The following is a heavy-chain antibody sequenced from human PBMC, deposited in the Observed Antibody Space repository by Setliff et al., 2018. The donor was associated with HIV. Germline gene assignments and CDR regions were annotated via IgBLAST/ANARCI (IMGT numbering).Heavy chain of an antibody. CDR1: NFTFSSYS. J-gene: IGHJ4*02. Sequence: GGSLRLSCAASNFTFSSYSMHWVRQAPGKGLEWVAVISYDENNKEYADSVKGRFSISRDNSRNTLFLQMESLRPEDTAVYYCAKGGDGYNYVSFDYWGQGTLVTVSS. CDR3: AKGGDGYNYVSFDY. D-gene: IGHD5-12*01. V-gene: IGHV3-30*04. CDR2: ISYDENNK.